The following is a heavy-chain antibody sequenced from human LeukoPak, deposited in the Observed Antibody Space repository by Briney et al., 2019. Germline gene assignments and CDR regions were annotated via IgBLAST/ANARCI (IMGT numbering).Heavy chain of an antibody. Sequence: GGSLRLSCAASGFTFSSYAMSWVRQAPGKGLEWVSAITGSGGGTYYADSVKGRFTISRDNSRNTLYLQMNSLRADDTATYYCAKRVPGSAFDIWGQGTMVTVSS. D-gene: IGHD3-10*01. CDR2: ITGSGGGT. V-gene: IGHV3-23*01. J-gene: IGHJ3*02. CDR1: GFTFSSYA. CDR3: AKRVPGSAFDI.